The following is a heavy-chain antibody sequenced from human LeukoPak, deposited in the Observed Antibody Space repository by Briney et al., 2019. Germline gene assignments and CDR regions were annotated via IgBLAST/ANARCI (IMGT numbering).Heavy chain of an antibody. CDR2: IWYDGSNK. V-gene: IGHV3-33*01. CDR3: ARDFGWFGECYYYGMDV. J-gene: IGHJ6*02. D-gene: IGHD3-10*01. Sequence: SGGSLRLSCAASGFTFSSYGMHWVRQAPGKGLEWVAVIWYDGSNKYYADSVKGRFTISRDNSKNTLYLQMNSLRAEDTAVYYCARDFGWFGECYYYGMDVWGQGTTVTVSS. CDR1: GFTFSSYG.